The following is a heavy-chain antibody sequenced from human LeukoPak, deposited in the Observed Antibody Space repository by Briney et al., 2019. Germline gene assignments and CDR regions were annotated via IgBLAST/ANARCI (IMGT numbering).Heavy chain of an antibody. Sequence: PSETLSLTCTVSGGSISSYYWSWIRQPPGKGLEWIGYIYYSGSTNYNPSLKSRVTISVDTSKDQFSLKLSSVTAADTAVYYCARWAARYGDWGFDYWGQGTLVTVSS. CDR2: IYYSGST. CDR1: GGSISSYY. CDR3: ARWAARYGDWGFDY. D-gene: IGHD4-17*01. J-gene: IGHJ4*02. V-gene: IGHV4-59*08.